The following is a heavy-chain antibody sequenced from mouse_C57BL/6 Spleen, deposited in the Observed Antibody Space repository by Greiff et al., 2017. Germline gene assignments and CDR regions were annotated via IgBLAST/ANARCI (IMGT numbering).Heavy chain of an antibody. J-gene: IGHJ4*01. CDR1: GFTFTDYY. CDR2: IRNKANGYTT. V-gene: IGHV7-3*01. Sequence: EVKVVESGGGLVQPGGSLSLSCAASGFTFTDYYMSWVRQPPGKALEWLGFIRNKANGYTTEYSSSVKGRFTISRDNSQCILYLQMNALRAEDSATYYCARSHYGNYYAMDYWGQGTSVTVAS. D-gene: IGHD2-1*01. CDR3: ARSHYGNYYAMDY.